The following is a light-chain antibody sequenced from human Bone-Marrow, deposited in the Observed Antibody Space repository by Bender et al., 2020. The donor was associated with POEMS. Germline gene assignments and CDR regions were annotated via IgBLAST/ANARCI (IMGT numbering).Light chain of an antibody. CDR3: ASYTSSNTLI. CDR2: DVT. J-gene: IGLJ2*01. V-gene: IGLV2-11*01. CDR1: RSDVGGYMH. Sequence: QSALTQPSSASGSPGQSVTISCTGTRSDVGGYMHVSWYQQHPGKAPKLLIYDVTKRPSGVPDRFSGSKSGNTASLTISGLQPEDESTYYCASYTSSNTLIFGGGTTVTVL.